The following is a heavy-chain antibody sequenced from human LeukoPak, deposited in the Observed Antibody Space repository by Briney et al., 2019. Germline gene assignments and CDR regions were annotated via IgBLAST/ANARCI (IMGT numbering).Heavy chain of an antibody. CDR1: GFSFNNYA. CDR3: ARAYEDYVWGGPFDP. Sequence: GKSLRLSCAASGFSFNNYAMYWVRQAPGKGLEWVALISYDGGDKYYAESMKGRFTISRDNSKNTLYLQMNSLRAEDTAVYYCARAYEDYVWGGPFDPWGQGTLVTVSS. CDR2: ISYDGGDK. J-gene: IGHJ5*02. D-gene: IGHD3-16*01. V-gene: IGHV3-30*03.